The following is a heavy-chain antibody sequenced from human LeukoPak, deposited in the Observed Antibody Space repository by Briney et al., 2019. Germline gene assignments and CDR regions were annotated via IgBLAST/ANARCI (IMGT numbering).Heavy chain of an antibody. J-gene: IGHJ4*02. D-gene: IGHD5-24*01. CDR3: ASQRDGHDY. CDR2: VYYSGIT. Sequence: SETLSLTCTVSGGSISSYYWSWIRQPPGKGLEWIGYVYYSGITNYNPSLTSRVTISVDTSKNQFSLKLSSVTAADPAVYSCASQRDGHDYWGQGTLVTVSS. V-gene: IGHV4-59*08. CDR1: GGSISSYY.